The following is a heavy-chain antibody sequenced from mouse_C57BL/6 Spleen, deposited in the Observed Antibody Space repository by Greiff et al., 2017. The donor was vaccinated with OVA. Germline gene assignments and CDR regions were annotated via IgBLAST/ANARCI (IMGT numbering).Heavy chain of an antibody. Sequence: QVQLQQSGAELVRPGTSVKVSCKASGYAFTNYLIEWVKQRPGQGLEWIGVINPGSGGTNYNEKFKGKATLTADKSSSTAYMQLSSLTSEDSAVYFWARSSYYGNYLPAYWGKGTLVTVSA. CDR3: ARSSYYGNYLPAY. D-gene: IGHD2-1*01. J-gene: IGHJ3*01. V-gene: IGHV1-54*01. CDR2: INPGSGGT. CDR1: GYAFTNYL.